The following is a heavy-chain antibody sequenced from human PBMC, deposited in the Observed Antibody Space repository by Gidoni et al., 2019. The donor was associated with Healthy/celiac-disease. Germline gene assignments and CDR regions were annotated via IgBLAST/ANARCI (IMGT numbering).Heavy chain of an antibody. CDR1: GFTFSSYS. CDR3: ARDQRYCSGGSCYSWVPDAFDI. D-gene: IGHD2-15*01. J-gene: IGHJ3*02. V-gene: IGHV3-21*01. Sequence: EVQLVESGGGLVKPGGSLRLSCAASGFTFSSYSMNWVSQAPGKGLEWVSSISSSSSYIYYADSVKGRFTISRDNAKNSLYLQMNSLRAEDTAVYYCARDQRYCSGGSCYSWVPDAFDIWGQGTMVTVSS. CDR2: ISSSSSYI.